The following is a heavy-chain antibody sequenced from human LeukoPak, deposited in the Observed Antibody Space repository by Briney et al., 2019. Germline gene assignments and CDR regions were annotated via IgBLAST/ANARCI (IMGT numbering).Heavy chain of an antibody. D-gene: IGHD3-10*01. CDR2: IDPSDSYS. CDR3: ARHYYGSGSCFDY. Sequence: GESLKISCKGSGYSVTSYWISWVRQMPGKGLEWMGSIDPSDSYSNYSPSLEGHVSISVDKSISTAYLQCSSLKASDTALYYCARHYYGSGSCFDYWGQGTLVTVSS. CDR1: GYSVTSYW. J-gene: IGHJ4*02. V-gene: IGHV5-10-1*01.